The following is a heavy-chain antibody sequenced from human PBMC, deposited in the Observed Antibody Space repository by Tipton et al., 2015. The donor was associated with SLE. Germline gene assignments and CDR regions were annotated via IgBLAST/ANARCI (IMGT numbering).Heavy chain of an antibody. D-gene: IGHD6-19*01. Sequence: TLSLTCAVYGGSFSGYYWSWIRQPPGKGLEWIGEINHSGSTNYNPSLKSRVTISVDTSKNQFSLKLSSATAADTAVYYCARYQGAVAIDYWGQGTLVTVSS. CDR3: ARYQGAVAIDY. V-gene: IGHV4-34*01. CDR1: GGSFSGYY. J-gene: IGHJ4*02. CDR2: INHSGST.